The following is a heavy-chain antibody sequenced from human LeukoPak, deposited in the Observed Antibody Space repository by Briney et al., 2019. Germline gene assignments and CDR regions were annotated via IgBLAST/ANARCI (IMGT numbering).Heavy chain of an antibody. CDR2: ISAYNGNT. D-gene: IGHD1-26*01. CDR1: GYTFTSYG. J-gene: IGHJ4*02. CDR3: ARDLRPYGDSGSYYGYDY. Sequence: ASVKVSCKASGYTFTSYGISWVRQAPGQGLEWMGWISAYNGNTNYAQKLQGRVTMTTDTSTSTAYMELRSLRSDDTAVYYCARDLRPYGDSGSYYGYDYWGQGTLVTISS. V-gene: IGHV1-18*01.